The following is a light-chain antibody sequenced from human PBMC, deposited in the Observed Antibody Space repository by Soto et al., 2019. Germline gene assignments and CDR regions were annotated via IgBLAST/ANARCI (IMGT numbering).Light chain of an antibody. J-gene: IGKJ3*01. CDR2: AAS. CDR1: QGISNY. CDR3: KKYNSAPFT. Sequence: DIQMTQSPSSLSASVGDRVTITCRASQGISNYLAWYQQTPGKVPKLLIYAASTLQPGVPSRFSGSGSGTHFTPTISGLKPEDVATYYCKKYNSAPFTFGPGTKVGVK. V-gene: IGKV1-27*01.